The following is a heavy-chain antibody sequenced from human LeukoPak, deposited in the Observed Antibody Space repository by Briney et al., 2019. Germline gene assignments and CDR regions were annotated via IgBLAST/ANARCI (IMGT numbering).Heavy chain of an antibody. CDR2: IYYRGNT. J-gene: IGHJ4*02. D-gene: IGHD6-19*01. CDR1: GGSINNYY. Sequence: KPSETLSLTCTVSGGSINNYYWSWIRQPPGKGLEWIAYIYYRGNTNYNPSLKSRVTISVGTSNNHFSLRLSSVTAADTAMYFCARSPESGWSDYRGQGTLVTVSS. CDR3: ARSPESGWSDY. V-gene: IGHV4-59*01.